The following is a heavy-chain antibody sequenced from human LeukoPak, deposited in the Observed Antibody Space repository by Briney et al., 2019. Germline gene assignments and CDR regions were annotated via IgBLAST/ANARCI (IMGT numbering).Heavy chain of an antibody. V-gene: IGHV4-59*01. CDR2: IYYSGST. D-gene: IGHD4-23*01. CDR3: ARGGNSEPYYFDY. Sequence: SETLSLTCTVSGGSISSYYWSWIRQPPGKGLEWIGYIYYSGSTNYNPSLKSRVTISVDTSKNEFSLKLSSVTAADTAVYYCARGGNSEPYYFDYWGQGTLVTVSS. CDR1: GGSISSYY. J-gene: IGHJ4*02.